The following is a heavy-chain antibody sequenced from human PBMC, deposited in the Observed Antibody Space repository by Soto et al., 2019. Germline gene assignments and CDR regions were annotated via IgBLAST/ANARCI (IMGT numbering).Heavy chain of an antibody. CDR1: GGSIISHY. D-gene: IGHD6-13*01. CDR2: IYYSGST. V-gene: IGHV4-59*11. Sequence: SEPLSLTCTVSGGSIISHYGSWIRQPPGKGLEWIGYIYYSGSTNYNPSLKSRVTISVDTSKNQFSLKLSSVTAADTALYYCGRESSRANYLDYWGQGTLVTVSS. CDR3: GRESSRANYLDY. J-gene: IGHJ4*02.